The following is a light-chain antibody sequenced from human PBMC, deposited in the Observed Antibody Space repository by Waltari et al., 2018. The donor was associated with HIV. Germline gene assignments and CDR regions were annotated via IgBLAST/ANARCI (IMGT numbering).Light chain of an antibody. V-gene: IGLV2-14*01. CDR3: SSWTTSTTRV. CDR2: EVT. J-gene: IGLJ3*02. Sequence: QSALTQPASVSVSPGQSITISCTGTNEHVGAYNYVSWYQQHPGKAPKLIIYEVTNRPSGISARFSGSKSGNTASLTISGLQAEDEADYHCSSWTTSTTRVFGGGTKVTVL. CDR1: NEHVGAYNY.